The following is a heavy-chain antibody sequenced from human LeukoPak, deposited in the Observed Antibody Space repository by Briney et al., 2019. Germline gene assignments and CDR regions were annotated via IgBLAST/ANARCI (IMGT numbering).Heavy chain of an antibody. CDR1: GFTFNSYA. Sequence: PGGSLRLSCAASGFTFNSYAIHWVRQAPGKGLEWVAVISYDGSNKYYAESVKGRFTISRDNSKNTLYLQMNSLRAEDTAVYYCAKVGHSSSSSFDYWGQGTLVTVSS. CDR3: AKVGHSSSSSFDY. CDR2: ISYDGSNK. D-gene: IGHD6-6*01. J-gene: IGHJ4*02. V-gene: IGHV3-30*04.